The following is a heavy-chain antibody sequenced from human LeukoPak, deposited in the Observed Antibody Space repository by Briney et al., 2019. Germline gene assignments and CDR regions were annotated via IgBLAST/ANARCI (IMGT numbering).Heavy chain of an antibody. D-gene: IGHD1-26*01. J-gene: IGHJ4*02. Sequence: GGSLRLSCAASGFTFSSYAMHWVRQAPGKGLEWVTIISYDGSNKYYADSVKGRFTISRGNSKNTLYLQMNSLRAEDTAMYYCAREAIVGANVDYWGQGTLVTVSS. CDR2: ISYDGSNK. CDR3: AREAIVGANVDY. V-gene: IGHV3-30-3*01. CDR1: GFTFSSYA.